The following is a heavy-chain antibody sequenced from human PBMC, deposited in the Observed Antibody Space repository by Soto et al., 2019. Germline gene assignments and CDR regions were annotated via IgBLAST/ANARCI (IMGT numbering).Heavy chain of an antibody. CDR3: ASSLGYGGYYDWFDP. V-gene: IGHV4-39*01. D-gene: IGHD5-12*01. J-gene: IGHJ5*02. CDR1: GGSISSSSYY. Sequence: SETLSLTCTVSGGSISSSSYYWAWIRQPPGKGLEWIGTIYYGGNTYYNSPLRSRVTISVDTSKNQFSPRVSSVTAADTAVYYCASSLGYGGYYDWFDPSGPGTLVIVSS. CDR2: IYYGGNT.